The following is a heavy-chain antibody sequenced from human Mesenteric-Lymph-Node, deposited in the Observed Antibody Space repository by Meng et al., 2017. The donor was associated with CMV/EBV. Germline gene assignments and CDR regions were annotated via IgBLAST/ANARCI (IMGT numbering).Heavy chain of an antibody. CDR3: ARVGAGVLGDWYFDL. Sequence: SGFTFSSTWMHWVRQAPGKGLEWVSRIGSDGSSTTYADSVKGRYTISRDNAKNTLYLQMNSLRVEDTAVYYCARVGAGVLGDWYFDLWGRGTLVTVSS. D-gene: IGHD2-8*02. J-gene: IGHJ2*01. CDR2: IGSDGSST. V-gene: IGHV3-74*01. CDR1: GFTFSSTW.